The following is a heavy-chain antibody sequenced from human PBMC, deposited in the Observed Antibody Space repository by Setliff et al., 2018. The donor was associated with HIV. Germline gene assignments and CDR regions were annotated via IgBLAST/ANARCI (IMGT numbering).Heavy chain of an antibody. J-gene: IGHJ3*02. CDR2: IYYSGSS. D-gene: IGHD3-10*01. Sequence: SETLSLTCTVSGDSLSDYYWSWIRQSPGKGLEWIGYIYYSGSSSYKPSLKSRVTMSIDTPRNEFSLRLSSVTAADTAVYYCARAGRHDNTVYFDMWGPGTMVTVSS. CDR3: ARAGRHDNTVYFDM. V-gene: IGHV4-59*01. CDR1: GDSLSDYY.